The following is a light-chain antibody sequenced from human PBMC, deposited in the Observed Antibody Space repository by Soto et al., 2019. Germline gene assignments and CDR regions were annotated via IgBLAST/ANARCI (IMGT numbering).Light chain of an antibody. J-gene: IGKJ3*01. Sequence: EIMMTQSPPTLSGSLGERATLSCKASQNVASDLAWYQQKPGQAPRLLIYAASTRATGVPARFSGSGSGTEFTLTISSLQSEDFATYYCQQGNSFPFTFGPGTKVDIK. CDR1: QNVASD. CDR2: AAS. CDR3: QQGNSFPFT. V-gene: IGKV3-15*01.